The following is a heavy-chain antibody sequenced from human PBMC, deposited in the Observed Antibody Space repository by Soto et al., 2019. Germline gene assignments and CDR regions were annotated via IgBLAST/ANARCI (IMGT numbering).Heavy chain of an antibody. CDR1: GGSISSYY. V-gene: IGHV4-59*08. Sequence: PSETLSLTCTVAGGSISSYYWSWIRQPPGKGLEWIGYIYYSGSTNYNPSLKSRVTISVDTSKNQFSLKLSSVTAADTAVYYCARRSEWDAFDIWGQGTMVTVSS. D-gene: IGHD2-8*01. J-gene: IGHJ3*02. CDR3: ARRSEWDAFDI. CDR2: IYYSGST.